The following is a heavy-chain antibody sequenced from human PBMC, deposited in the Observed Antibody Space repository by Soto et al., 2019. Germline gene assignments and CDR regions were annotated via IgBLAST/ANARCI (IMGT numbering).Heavy chain of an antibody. D-gene: IGHD6-19*01. V-gene: IGHV5-51*01. CDR2: IYPGDSDT. CDR1: GYDFATYW. Sequence: SLKISCKVSGYDFATYWIGWVRQMRGKGLEWMGIIYPGDSDTKYSPSFQGQVTISVDKSISTAYLQWSSLKASDTAMYYCARHRYNSGPTDNDMDVWGQGTTVTVSS. CDR3: ARHRYNSGPTDNDMDV. J-gene: IGHJ6*02.